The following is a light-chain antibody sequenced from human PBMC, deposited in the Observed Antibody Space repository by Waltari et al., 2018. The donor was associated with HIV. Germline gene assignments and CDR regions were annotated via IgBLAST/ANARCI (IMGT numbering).Light chain of an antibody. CDR3: SSYAGSSMSYA. J-gene: IGLJ1*01. CDR2: DVT. V-gene: IGLV2-8*01. CDR1: IRDVGAFKY. Sequence: QSPLPQPPFASASPGQSVTVSSPVAIRDVGAFKYVCFDQQHPGKAPKLLIYDVTKRPSVVPARFSGSKSGNTSSLTVSGLQAEDEAHYYCSSYAGSSMSYAFGTGTKVTVL.